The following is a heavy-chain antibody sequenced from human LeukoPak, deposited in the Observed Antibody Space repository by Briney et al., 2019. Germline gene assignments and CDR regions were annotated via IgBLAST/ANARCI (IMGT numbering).Heavy chain of an antibody. D-gene: IGHD6-13*01. CDR3: AKDSEARSISWYSHFDL. CDR1: GFTFSSHW. CDR2: VTWSSRSK. Sequence: GGSLRLSCADSGFTFSSHWMHWVRQAPGKGLEWVSGVTWSSRSKKYADSVRGRLSISRDDANNSLFLQMNNLRPEDTALYYCAKDSEARSISWYSHFDLWGRGTLVTVSS. V-gene: IGHV3-9*01. J-gene: IGHJ2*01.